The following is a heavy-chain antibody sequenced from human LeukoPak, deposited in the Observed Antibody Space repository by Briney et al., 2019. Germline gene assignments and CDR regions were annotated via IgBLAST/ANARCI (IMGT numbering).Heavy chain of an antibody. CDR2: IYPSGST. J-gene: IGHJ6*03. CDR1: GGSISSGSYY. D-gene: IGHD1-26*01. Sequence: SETLSLTCTVSGGSISSGSYYWSWIRQPAGKGLEWIGRIYPSGSTDYNPSLKSRVTISVDTSKNQFSLKLSSVTAADTAVYYCARVGATLYYYYYYYMDVWGKGTTVTVSS. V-gene: IGHV4-61*02. CDR3: ARVGATLYYYYYYYMDV.